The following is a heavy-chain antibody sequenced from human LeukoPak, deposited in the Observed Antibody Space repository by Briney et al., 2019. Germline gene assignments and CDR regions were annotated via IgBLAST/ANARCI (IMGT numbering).Heavy chain of an antibody. CDR2: ISSDGRSF. CDR1: GFTFTNYH. CDR3: ARVRYCSGGSCYDGFDY. V-gene: IGHV3-48*01. Sequence: GGSLRLSCATSGFTFTNYHMHWVRQAPGKGLEWISYISSDGRSFYYVDSVRGRFTISRDNARNSLYLQMNSLRAEDTAVYYCARVRYCSGGSCYDGFDYWGQGTLVTVSS. J-gene: IGHJ4*02. D-gene: IGHD2-15*01.